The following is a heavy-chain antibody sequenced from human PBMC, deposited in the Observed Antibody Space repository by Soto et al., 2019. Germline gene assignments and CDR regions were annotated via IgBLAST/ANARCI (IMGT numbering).Heavy chain of an antibody. CDR2: INHSGST. CDR3: ARRSTFYYDSSGYYV. J-gene: IGHJ4*02. V-gene: IGHV4-34*01. Sequence: SETLSLTCAVYGGSFIGYYWSWMRQPPGKGLEWIGEINHSGSTNYNPSLKSRVTISVDTSKNQFSLKLSSVTAADTAVYYCARRSTFYYDSSGYYVWGQGTLVTVSS. CDR1: GGSFIGYY. D-gene: IGHD3-22*01.